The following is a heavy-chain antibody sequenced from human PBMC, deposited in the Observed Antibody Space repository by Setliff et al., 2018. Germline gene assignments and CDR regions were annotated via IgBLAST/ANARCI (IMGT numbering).Heavy chain of an antibody. J-gene: IGHJ4*02. Sequence: ASVKVSCKASGYVFTGYYIHWVRHAPGQGFEWMGSVNPRTGSTAYAARFQGRITMTRDTSATTVYMTLGSLRSDDTAVYSCARDAVSNFDRGDSPAYWGRGTLVTVSS. CDR3: ARDAVSNFDRGDSPAY. CDR1: GYVFTGYY. V-gene: IGHV1-46*01. CDR2: VNPRTGST. D-gene: IGHD2-21*01.